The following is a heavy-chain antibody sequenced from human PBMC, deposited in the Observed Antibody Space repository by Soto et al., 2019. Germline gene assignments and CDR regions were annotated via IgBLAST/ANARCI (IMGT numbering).Heavy chain of an antibody. Sequence: GSPGLSCAAPWFSFYNYSRTWGRPAPGKGLEWVSTISGSGGSTYYADSVKGRFTISRDNSKNTLYLQMNSLRAEDTAVYYCAKDQGRSWYEIDYWGQGTLVTVSS. V-gene: IGHV3-23*01. CDR2: ISGSGGST. CDR3: AKDQGRSWYEIDY. J-gene: IGHJ4*02. CDR1: WFSFYNYS. D-gene: IGHD6-13*01.